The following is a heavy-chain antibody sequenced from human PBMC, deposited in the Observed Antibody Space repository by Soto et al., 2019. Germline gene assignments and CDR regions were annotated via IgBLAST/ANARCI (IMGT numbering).Heavy chain of an antibody. Sequence: PSETLSLTCAVSGYSISSGYHWGIRQPPGKGLEWLGSVHHSGSTYYNPSLKSRLTISVDKSKNQFSLNLTSVTAADTAVYYCARQDRVVVEGRWFDPWGQGTLVTVSS. CDR1: GYSISSGYH. V-gene: IGHV4-38-2*01. CDR2: VHHSGST. D-gene: IGHD2-15*01. CDR3: ARQDRVVVEGRWFDP. J-gene: IGHJ5*02.